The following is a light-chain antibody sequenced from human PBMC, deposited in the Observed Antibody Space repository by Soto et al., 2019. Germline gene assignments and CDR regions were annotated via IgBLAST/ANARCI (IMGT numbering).Light chain of an antibody. CDR1: QSLSSY. CDR3: QQRSNWPT. CDR2: DAS. V-gene: IGKV3-11*01. J-gene: IGKJ3*01. Sequence: EIVLTQSPATLSLSPGERATLSCRASQSLSSYLAWYQQKPGQAPRLLIYDASNMATGIPARFSGSGSGTDFTLPISSLEPEDFAVYYCQQRSNWPTFGPGTKVDIK.